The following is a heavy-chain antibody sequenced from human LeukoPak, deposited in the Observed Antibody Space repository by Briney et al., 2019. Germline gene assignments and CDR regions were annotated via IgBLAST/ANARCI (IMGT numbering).Heavy chain of an antibody. CDR2: IIPMFGSA. CDR1: GGTFSSYA. Sequence: GASVKVSCKDSGGTFSSYAISWVRQAPGQGLEWMGGIIPMFGSANYAQRFQGRVTVTADKSTSTAYMELSSLRSEDTAVYYCARGVAAAATEDAFDIWGQGTMVTVSS. D-gene: IGHD6-13*01. CDR3: ARGVAAAATEDAFDI. V-gene: IGHV1-69*06. J-gene: IGHJ3*02.